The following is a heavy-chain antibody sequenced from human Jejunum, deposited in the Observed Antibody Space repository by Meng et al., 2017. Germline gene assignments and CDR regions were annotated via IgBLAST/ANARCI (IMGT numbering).Heavy chain of an antibody. D-gene: IGHD5-24*01. CDR3: ASNGRDGYQASDPCDF. CDR2: INAGNGNT. V-gene: IGHV1-3*01. Sequence: QVQLVQSGAEVKKPGASVKVSCKVSGYTYSSYAIHWMRQAPGQRFEWLGWINAGNGNTKYSQRFQGRITITRDTSASTAYMDLSSLTSEDTAVYYCASNGRDGYQASDPCDFWGQGTLVTVSS. CDR1: GYTYSSYA. J-gene: IGHJ4*02.